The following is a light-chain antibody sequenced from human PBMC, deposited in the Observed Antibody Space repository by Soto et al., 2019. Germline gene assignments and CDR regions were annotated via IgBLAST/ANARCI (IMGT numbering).Light chain of an antibody. CDR1: QSTSSA. Sequence: IQMTQSPSSLSASVGNRVTITCRASQSTSSALAWYQQKPGKAPKLLIYDASSLESGVPSRFSGSGSGTDFTLTISSLQPEDFATYYCQQFNNYPFTFGQGTRLEIK. J-gene: IGKJ5*01. CDR2: DAS. V-gene: IGKV1D-13*01. CDR3: QQFNNYPFT.